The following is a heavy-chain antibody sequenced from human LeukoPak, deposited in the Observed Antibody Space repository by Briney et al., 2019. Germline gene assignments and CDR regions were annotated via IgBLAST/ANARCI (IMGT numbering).Heavy chain of an antibody. CDR2: IYSGSST. Sequence: GGSLRLSCAASGFTVSSNYMGWVRQAPGKGLEWVSVIYSGSSTYYADSVKGRFTISRDNSKNTLYLQMNSLRAEDTAVYYCARYCSSTSCYSGGFDPWGQGTLVTVSS. J-gene: IGHJ5*02. V-gene: IGHV3-53*01. CDR3: ARYCSSTSCYSGGFDP. D-gene: IGHD2-2*02. CDR1: GFTVSSNY.